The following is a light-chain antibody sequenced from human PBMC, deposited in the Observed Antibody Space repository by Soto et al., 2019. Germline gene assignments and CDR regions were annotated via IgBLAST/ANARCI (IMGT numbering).Light chain of an antibody. CDR2: DAS. Sequence: EIVVTQSVATLSVSPGERATLSYGASQSVSNYLAWYQQKPGQAPRLLIYDASNRATGIPARFSGSGSGTDFTLTISSLEPEDFAVYYCQQRNYWPISFGQGRRLEI. CDR3: QQRNYWPIS. CDR1: QSVSNY. J-gene: IGKJ5*01. V-gene: IGKV3-11*01.